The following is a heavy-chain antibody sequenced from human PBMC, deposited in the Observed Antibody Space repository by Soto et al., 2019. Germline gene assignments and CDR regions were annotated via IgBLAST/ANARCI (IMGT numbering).Heavy chain of an antibody. CDR3: AKSRVFIGAIVTLLDS. D-gene: IGHD3-16*02. V-gene: IGHV3-23*01. CDR2: ISNNGDTA. CDR1: GFTFSSYP. J-gene: IGHJ4*02. Sequence: EVQLLESGGGLVQPGGSLTLSCATSGFTFSSYPMVWVRQAAEKGLEWVASISNNGDTAYYADSVKGRFTISRGNSENTLYLQMNGLRADDTALYFCAKSRVFIGAIVTLLDSWGQGTQVTVSS.